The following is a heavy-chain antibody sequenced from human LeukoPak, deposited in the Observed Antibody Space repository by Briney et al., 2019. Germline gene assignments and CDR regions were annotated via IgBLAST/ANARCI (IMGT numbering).Heavy chain of an antibody. J-gene: IGHJ6*02. V-gene: IGHV4-59*01. CDR3: ARVSVPTYYGMDV. D-gene: IGHD2-2*01. Sequence: SETLSLTCTVSGGSISSYYWSWIRQPPGKGLEWIGYIYYSGSTDYNPSLKSRVTISVDTSKNQFSLKLSSVTAADTAVYYCARVSVPTYYGMDVWGQGTTVTVSS. CDR2: IYYSGST. CDR1: GGSISSYY.